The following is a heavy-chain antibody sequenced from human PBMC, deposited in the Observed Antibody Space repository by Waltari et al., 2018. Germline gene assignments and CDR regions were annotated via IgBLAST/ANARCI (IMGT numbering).Heavy chain of an antibody. CDR1: GFAFSNYA. V-gene: IGHV3-23*01. CDR3: ARRTS. J-gene: IGHJ4*02. Sequence: DVQMLESGGGWVQPGGALRLSCEASGFAFSNYAMFWVRQTPGKGLEWVSGISATGSSTYNADSVRGRFTISRDNSKSTLFLQINGLRTDDTAVYYCARRTSWGRGTLVTVSS. CDR2: ISATGSST.